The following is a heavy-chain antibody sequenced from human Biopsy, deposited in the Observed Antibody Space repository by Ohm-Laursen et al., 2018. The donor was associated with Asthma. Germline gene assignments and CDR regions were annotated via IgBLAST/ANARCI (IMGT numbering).Heavy chain of an antibody. CDR3: ARVAYGDLTCFDP. CDR2: MYYSGSA. J-gene: IGHJ5*02. CDR1: GGAIRTSGYY. V-gene: IGHV4-39*01. Sequence: SETLSLTCSVSGGAIRTSGYYWGWIRQPPGKGLEWIGSMYYSGSAYYNPSLESRVTISVDTSKNQFSLKLSSVTAADTAVYYCARVAYGDLTCFDPWGQGTLVTVSS. D-gene: IGHD4-17*01.